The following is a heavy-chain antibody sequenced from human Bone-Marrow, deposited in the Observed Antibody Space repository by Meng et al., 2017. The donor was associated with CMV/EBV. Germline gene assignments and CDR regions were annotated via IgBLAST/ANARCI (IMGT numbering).Heavy chain of an antibody. CDR1: GFTFSSYS. D-gene: IGHD6-19*01. V-gene: IGHV3-21*01. CDR2: ISSSSSYI. J-gene: IGHJ6*02. CDR3: ARDRGAVAAYGMDV. Sequence: GESLKISCAASGFTFSSYSMNWVRQAPGKGLEWVSSISSSSSYIYYADSVKGRFTISRDNAKNPLYLQMNSLRAEDTAVYYCARDRGAVAAYGMDVWGQGTTVTVSS.